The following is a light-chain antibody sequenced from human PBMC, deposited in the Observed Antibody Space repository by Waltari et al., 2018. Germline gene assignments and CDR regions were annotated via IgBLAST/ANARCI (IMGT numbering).Light chain of an antibody. J-gene: IGLJ3*02. Sequence: QSALTQPASVSGSPGQSLTISCTGTNSDVGAYHYVSWYQQNPGKAPKLIIFDVSRRPSGVSYRFSGSKSGSTASLTISGLQAGDEADYYCSSYTTSATWVFGGGTRVAVL. CDR3: SSYTTSATWV. CDR1: NSDVGAYHY. V-gene: IGLV2-14*03. CDR2: DVS.